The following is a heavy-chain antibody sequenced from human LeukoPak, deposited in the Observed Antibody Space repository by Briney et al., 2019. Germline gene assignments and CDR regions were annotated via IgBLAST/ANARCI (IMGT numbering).Heavy chain of an antibody. CDR2: ISDGGKIK. D-gene: IGHD5-12*01. CDR3: ARDYSGWSLDP. J-gene: IGHJ5*02. Sequence: PGGSLRLSCAASGFTFRSSEMNWVRQAPGKGLEWVSYISDGGKIKYYADSVKGRFTISRDNAKNSLYLQMNSLRAEDTAVYYCARDYSGWSLDPWGQGTLVAVSS. CDR1: GFTFRSSE. V-gene: IGHV3-48*03.